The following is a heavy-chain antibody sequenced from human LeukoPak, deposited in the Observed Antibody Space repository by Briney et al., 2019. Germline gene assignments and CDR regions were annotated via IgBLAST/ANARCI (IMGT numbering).Heavy chain of an antibody. V-gene: IGHV1-2*02. J-gene: IGHJ4*02. CDR1: GYTFTSYY. D-gene: IGHD2-15*01. CDR2: INPNSGGT. CDR3: ARGGGTSCLLGYCSGGSRY. Sequence: GASVKVSCKASGYTFTSYYMHWVRQAPGQGLEWMGWINPNSGGTNYAQKFQGRVTMTRGTSISTAYMELSRLRSDDTAVYYCARGGGTSCLLGYCSGGSRYWGQGTLVTVSS.